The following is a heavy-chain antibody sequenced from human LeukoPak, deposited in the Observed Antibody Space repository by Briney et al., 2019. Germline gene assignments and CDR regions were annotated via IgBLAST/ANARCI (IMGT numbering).Heavy chain of an antibody. CDR3: ARDYGNQRGFDY. J-gene: IGHJ4*02. V-gene: IGHV4-39*02. D-gene: IGHD4-11*01. CDR1: GGSISSSSYY. CDR2: IYYSGST. Sequence: SETLSLTCTVSGGSISSSSYYWGWIRQPPGKGLEWIGSIYYSGSTYYNPSLKSRVTIPVDTSKNQFSLKLSSVTAADTAVYYCARDYGNQRGFDYWGQGTLVTVSS.